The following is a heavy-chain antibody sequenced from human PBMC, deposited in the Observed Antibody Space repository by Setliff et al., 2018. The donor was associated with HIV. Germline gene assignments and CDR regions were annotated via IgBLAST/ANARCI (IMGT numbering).Heavy chain of an antibody. Sequence: GGSLRLSCAASEFTFSTYWMTWVRQAPGKGLEWVAVISYDGSNKYYADSVKGRFTISRDNSKNTLYLQMNSLRAEDTAVYYCASREIPAAPTELYFDYWGQGTLVTVSS. J-gene: IGHJ4*02. CDR2: ISYDGSNK. CDR1: EFTFSTYW. CDR3: ASREIPAAPTELYFDY. V-gene: IGHV3-30*03. D-gene: IGHD2-2*01.